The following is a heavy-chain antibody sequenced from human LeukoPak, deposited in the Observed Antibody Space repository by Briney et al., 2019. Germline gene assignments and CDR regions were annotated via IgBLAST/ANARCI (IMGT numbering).Heavy chain of an antibody. D-gene: IGHD6-6*01. CDR3: ARQASSHYYTDV. CDR1: SYSISNGYY. Sequence: SETLSLTCDVSSYSISNGYYWGWIRQPPGKGLEWIGSIYQSGSTYYNPSLKSRVTISVDTSKNQFSLKLSSVTAADTAVYYCARQASSHYYTDVWGKGTPVTVSS. J-gene: IGHJ6*03. CDR2: IYQSGST. V-gene: IGHV4-38-2*01.